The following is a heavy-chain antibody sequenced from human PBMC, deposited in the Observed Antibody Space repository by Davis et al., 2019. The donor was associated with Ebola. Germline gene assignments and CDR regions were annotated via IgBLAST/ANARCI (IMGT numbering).Heavy chain of an antibody. CDR2: ITGGSTYT. J-gene: IGHJ6*03. CDR3: AKHQDFDFWRGIYIDV. CDR1: GFTFGSYA. V-gene: IGHV3-23*01. Sequence: GESLKISCAASGFTFGSYAMDWVRQSPGKGLEWVSAITGGSTYTYYADSVKGRFTISRDNYKNTIHLQMNSLRAEDTAVYYCAKHQDFDFWRGIYIDVWGKGTTVTVSS. D-gene: IGHD3-3*01.